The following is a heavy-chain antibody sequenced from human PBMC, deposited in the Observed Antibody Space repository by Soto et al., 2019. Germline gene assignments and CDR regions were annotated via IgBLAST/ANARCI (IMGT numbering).Heavy chain of an antibody. D-gene: IGHD2-2*01. V-gene: IGHV4-34*01. Sequence: SETLSLTCAFYVGSFSVYYWIGIRQPPGKGLDPLPAPNHSGSTNYNPSLKSRVTISVDTSKNQFSLKLSSVTAADTAVYYCARGRGRLGYCSSTSCYGPRRFSFDPWGQGTMVTVSS. CDR2: PNHSGST. CDR3: ARGRGRLGYCSSTSCYGPRRFSFDP. CDR1: VGSFSVYY. J-gene: IGHJ5*02.